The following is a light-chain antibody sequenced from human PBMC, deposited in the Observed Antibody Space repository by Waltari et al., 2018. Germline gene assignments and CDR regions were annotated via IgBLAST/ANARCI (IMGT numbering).Light chain of an antibody. CDR3: QQYSSFPWT. J-gene: IGKJ1*01. Sequence: DIQMTLSPSTLSASVGDRVTITCRASQSVNSWLAWHQQKPGKAPNLLIYKASVLENGVPSRFSGSGSATDFTLTISSLQPDDFATYYCQQYSSFPWTFGQGTKVEIK. CDR1: QSVNSW. CDR2: KAS. V-gene: IGKV1-5*03.